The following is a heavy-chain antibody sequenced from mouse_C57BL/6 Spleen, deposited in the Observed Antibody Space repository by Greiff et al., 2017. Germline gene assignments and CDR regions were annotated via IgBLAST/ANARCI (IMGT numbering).Heavy chain of an antibody. CDR2: IYPGSGST. D-gene: IGHD1-1*01. Sequence: QVQLQQSGAELVKPGASVKMSCKASGYTFTSYWITWVKQRPGQGLEWIGDIYPGSGSTNYNEKFKSKATLTVDTSSSTAYMQLSSLTSEDSAVYYCARWGTTVDAMDYWGQGTSVTVSS. CDR1: GYTFTSYW. CDR3: ARWGTTVDAMDY. J-gene: IGHJ4*01. V-gene: IGHV1-55*01.